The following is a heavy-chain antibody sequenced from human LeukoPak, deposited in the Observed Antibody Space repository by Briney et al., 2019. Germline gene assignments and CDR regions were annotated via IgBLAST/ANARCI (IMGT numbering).Heavy chain of an antibody. V-gene: IGHV4-4*07. D-gene: IGHD1-26*01. CDR1: GVSISDYY. CDR2: VFTSGST. Sequence: KPSETLSLTCTVSGVSISDYYWSWIRQPAGKGLEWIGRVFTSGSTNYNPSLKSRVSMSVDMSNNRLSLKLSSVTAADTAVYYCAREESGSPWGQGTLVTVSS. CDR3: AREESGSP. J-gene: IGHJ5*02.